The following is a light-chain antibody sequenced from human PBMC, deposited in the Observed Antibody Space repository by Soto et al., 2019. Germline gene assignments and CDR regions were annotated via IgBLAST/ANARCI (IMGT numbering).Light chain of an antibody. J-gene: IGKJ1*01. CDR1: QSISSN. Sequence: KQSASALSVKHGDRATLSCRASQSISSNVAWYQQKPGKAPKLLIYDASTLQSGVPSRFSGSGSGTEFTLTISSLQPEDFATYYCQQFNSYPRTFGQGTKVDIK. CDR2: DAS. V-gene: IGKV1-9*01. CDR3: QQFNSYPRT.